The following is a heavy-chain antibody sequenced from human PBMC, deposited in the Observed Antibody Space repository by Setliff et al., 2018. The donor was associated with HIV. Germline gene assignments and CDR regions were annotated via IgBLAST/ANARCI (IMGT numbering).Heavy chain of an antibody. V-gene: IGHV1-24*01. D-gene: IGHD2-15*01. Sequence: EASVKVSCKVSGYTLTELSMHWVRQAPGKGLEWMGGFDPEDGETIYAQKFQGRVTMTEDTSTDTAYMELSRLRSDDTAMYYCARDQTPLDAFDIWGQGTMVTVSS. CDR3: ARDQTPLDAFDI. CDR1: GYTLTELS. CDR2: FDPEDGET. J-gene: IGHJ3*02.